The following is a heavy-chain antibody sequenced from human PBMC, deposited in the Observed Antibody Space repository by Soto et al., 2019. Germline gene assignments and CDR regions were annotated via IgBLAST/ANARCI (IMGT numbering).Heavy chain of an antibody. V-gene: IGHV4-59*08. Sequence: SETLSLTCTVSGGSINSYYWSWIRQPPGKGLEWIGYIYYSGSTKYNPSLKSRVTISVDTSKNQFSLNLSSVTAADTAVYYCARRYSGGFDYWGQGTLVTVSS. CDR2: IYYSGST. CDR3: ARRYSGGFDY. J-gene: IGHJ4*02. D-gene: IGHD6-19*01. CDR1: GGSINSYY.